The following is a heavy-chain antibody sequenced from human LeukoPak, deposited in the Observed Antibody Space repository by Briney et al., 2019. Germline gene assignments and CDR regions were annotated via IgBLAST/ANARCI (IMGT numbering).Heavy chain of an antibody. CDR1: GYTFTGYY. CDR3: ARDGGSDYYYYMDV. CDR2: IIPIFGTT. D-gene: IGHD3-16*01. V-gene: IGHV1-69*05. J-gene: IGHJ6*03. Sequence: ASVKVSCKASGYTFTGYYMHWVRQAPGQGLEWMGGIIPIFGTTNYAQKLQGRVTITTDESTSTVYMELSSLRSEDTAVYYCARDGGSDYYYYMDVWGKGTTVTVSS.